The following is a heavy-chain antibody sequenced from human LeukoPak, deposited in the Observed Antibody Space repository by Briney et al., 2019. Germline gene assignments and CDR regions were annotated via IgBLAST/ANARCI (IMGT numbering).Heavy chain of an antibody. V-gene: IGHV3-7*01. CDR1: GFTFSTYW. D-gene: IGHD3/OR15-3a*01. J-gene: IGHJ4*02. CDR3: ARPSFRTGSYFDH. Sequence: QTGGSLRLSCAASGFTFSTYWMGWVRQAPGKWLEWVANIEEYGNEIQYVDSVKGRFTISRDNTKTSLYLQMNSLRVEDTAVYYCARPSFRTGSYFDHWGQGTLVTVSS. CDR2: IEEYGNEI.